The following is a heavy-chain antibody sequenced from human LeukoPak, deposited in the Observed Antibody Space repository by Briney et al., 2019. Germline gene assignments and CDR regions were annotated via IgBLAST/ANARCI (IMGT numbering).Heavy chain of an antibody. J-gene: IGHJ3*02. CDR2: IYYSGST. D-gene: IGHD3-22*01. CDR3: ARDRAYYDSSGYYAFDI. CDR1: GGSISSYY. Sequence: SETLSLTCTVSGGSISSYYWSWIRQPPGKGLEWIGYIYYSGSTNYNPSLKSRVTISVDTSKNQFSLKLSSVTAADTAVYYCARDRAYYDSSGYYAFDIRGQGTMVTVSS. V-gene: IGHV4-59*01.